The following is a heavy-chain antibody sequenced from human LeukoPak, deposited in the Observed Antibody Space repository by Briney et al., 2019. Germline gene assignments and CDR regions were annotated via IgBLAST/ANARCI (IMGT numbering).Heavy chain of an antibody. Sequence: GGSLRLSCAASRLTLSTPAMSWVRHAPGKVLEWVSVIRGSGGRTYYADSVKGRVTISRDNSKDTLYLQMNSLRAEDTAVYYCAKASRNCSRTSCYEYFQHWGQGTLVTVSS. V-gene: IGHV3-23*01. CDR3: AKASRNCSRTSCYEYFQH. CDR1: RLTLSTPA. J-gene: IGHJ1*01. D-gene: IGHD2-2*01. CDR2: IRGSGGRT.